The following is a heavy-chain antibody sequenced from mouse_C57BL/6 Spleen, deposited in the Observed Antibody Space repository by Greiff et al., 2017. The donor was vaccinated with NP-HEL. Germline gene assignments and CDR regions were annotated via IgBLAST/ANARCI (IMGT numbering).Heavy chain of an antibody. CDR1: GFSLTSYG. CDR2: IWGDGCT. Sequence: VQRVESGPGLVAPSPSLSITRTFSGFSLTSYGVSWVRQPPGKGLEWLGVIWGDGCTNFLLALISRLSISKYNSKRQVFLKLNSLQTDDTATYYCATRGYYDYDGGAMDYWGQGTSVTVSS. J-gene: IGHJ4*01. D-gene: IGHD2-4*01. V-gene: IGHV2-3*01. CDR3: ATRGYYDYDGGAMDY.